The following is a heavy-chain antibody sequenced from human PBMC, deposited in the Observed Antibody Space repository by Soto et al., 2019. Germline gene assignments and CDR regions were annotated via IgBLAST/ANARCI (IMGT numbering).Heavy chain of an antibody. CDR3: AKVPVAAAAIPSSSPFDY. CDR2: ISASGGSP. D-gene: IGHD2-15*01. CDR1: GFTFSSYA. J-gene: IGHJ4*02. Sequence: QAGGSLRLSCAVSGFTFSSYAMTWVRQAPGKGLEWVSGISASGGSPYYADSMKGRFTISRDNSKNTLYLQMNSLRVDDTALYYCAKVPVAAAAIPSSSPFDYWGQGTMVTVSS. V-gene: IGHV3-23*01.